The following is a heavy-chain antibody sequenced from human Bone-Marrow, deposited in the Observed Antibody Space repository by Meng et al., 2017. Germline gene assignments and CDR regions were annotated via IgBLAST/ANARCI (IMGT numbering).Heavy chain of an antibody. CDR1: GFPFNKYW. D-gene: IGHD3-10*01. V-gene: IGHV3-74*01. CDR2: IKSDGSMT. Sequence: EVQMVESGGGLVQPGGPLRLSWAASGFPFNKYWMHWVRQAPGKGLVWVSRIKSDGSMTNYADSVKGRFTISRDNAKNTLYLQMNSLTTEDTAVYYCATGRGSSYSDYWGQGTLVTVSS. CDR3: ATGRGSSYSDY. J-gene: IGHJ4*02.